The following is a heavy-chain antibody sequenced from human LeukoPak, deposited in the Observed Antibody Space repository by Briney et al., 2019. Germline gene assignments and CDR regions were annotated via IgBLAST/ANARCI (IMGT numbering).Heavy chain of an antibody. Sequence: PGGSLRLSCVASGFTFSNYGMAWVRQAPGKLREYVSSIIGNGDSTYYADSVKGRFTISRDNSKNTLYLQMNSLRAEDTAIYYCAKGSKGTYDYWGQGTLVTVSS. V-gene: IGHV3-23*01. CDR3: AKGSKGTYDY. CDR2: IIGNGDST. CDR1: GFTFSNYG. J-gene: IGHJ4*02.